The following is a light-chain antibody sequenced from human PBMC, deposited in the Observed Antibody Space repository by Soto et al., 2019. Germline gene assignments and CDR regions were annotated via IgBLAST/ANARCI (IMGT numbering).Light chain of an antibody. V-gene: IGLV2-14*01. Sequence: QSVLTQPASVSGSPGQSITVSCTGTSSDVGGYNYVSWYQQYPGKAPKLMIYDVSYRPSGVSNRFSGSKSGNTASLTISGLQADDEAEYYCSSYTSSSTVLFGGGTQLTVL. CDR2: DVS. CDR1: SSDVGGYNY. J-gene: IGLJ2*01. CDR3: SSYTSSSTVL.